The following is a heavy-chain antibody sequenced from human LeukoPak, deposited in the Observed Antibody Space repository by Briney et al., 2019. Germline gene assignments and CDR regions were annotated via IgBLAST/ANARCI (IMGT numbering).Heavy chain of an antibody. J-gene: IGHJ4*02. CDR2: IYYSGST. D-gene: IGHD6-6*01. CDR3: ARALGSSRYFDY. V-gene: IGHV4-59*01. Sequence: SETLSLTCTVSGGSISSYYWSWIRQPLGKGLEWIGYIYYSGSTNYNPSLKSRVTISVDTSKNQFSLKLSSVTAADTAVYYCARALGSSRYFDYWGQGTLVTVSS. CDR1: GGSISSYY.